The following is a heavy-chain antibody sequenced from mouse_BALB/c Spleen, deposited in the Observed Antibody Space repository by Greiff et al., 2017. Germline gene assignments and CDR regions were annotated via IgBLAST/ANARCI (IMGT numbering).Heavy chain of an antibody. Sequence: EVQLQQSGPGLVKPSQSLSLTCTVTGYSITSDYAWNWIRQFPGNKLEWMGYISYSGSTSYNPSLKSRISITRDTSKNQFFLQLNSVTTEDTATYYCAREVVGDYWGQGTTVTVSS. V-gene: IGHV3-2*02. CDR2: ISYSGST. J-gene: IGHJ4*01. CDR1: GYSITSDYA. CDR3: AREVVGDY. D-gene: IGHD1-1*01.